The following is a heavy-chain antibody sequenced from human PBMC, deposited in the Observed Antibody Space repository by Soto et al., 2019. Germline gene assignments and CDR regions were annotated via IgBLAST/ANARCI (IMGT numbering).Heavy chain of an antibody. Sequence: PSETLGLTCSFSGYSVTISDYYWAWIRQPPGKGLEWIGSMFYSGLTYYNPSLKSRVTLSVDTSKNQFSVRLNSVTAADTAVYYCAPLSVSLSGPYGIHVWGQGTTVTVSS. CDR3: APLSVSLSGPYGIHV. V-gene: IGHV4-39*01. D-gene: IGHD2-15*01. J-gene: IGHJ6*02. CDR2: MFYSGLT. CDR1: GYSVTISDYY.